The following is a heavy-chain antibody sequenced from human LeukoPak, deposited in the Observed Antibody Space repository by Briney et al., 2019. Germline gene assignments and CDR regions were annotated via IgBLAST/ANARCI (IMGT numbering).Heavy chain of an antibody. Sequence: PSETLSLTCVVYGESFSGYYWSWIRQPPGKGLEWIGEINHSGSTNYNPSLKSRVTISVDTSKSQFSLKLSSMTAADTAVFYCARGTTVTTTSQFDYWGQGTLVTVSS. CDR1: GESFSGYY. V-gene: IGHV4-34*01. CDR2: INHSGST. CDR3: ARGTTVTTTSQFDY. D-gene: IGHD4-17*01. J-gene: IGHJ4*02.